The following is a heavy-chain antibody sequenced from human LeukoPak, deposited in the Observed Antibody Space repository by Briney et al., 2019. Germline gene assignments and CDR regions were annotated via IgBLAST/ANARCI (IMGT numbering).Heavy chain of an antibody. CDR1: GFTFSNAW. CDR3: TTEGEMGVTTLDY. CDR2: IKSKTNGGTT. D-gene: IGHD1-26*01. J-gene: IGHJ4*02. V-gene: IGHV3-15*01. Sequence: PGGSLRLSCAASGFTFSNAWMNWVRQAPGKGLEWVGRIKSKTNGGTTDYAAPVKGRFTISRDDSKNTLFLQMSRLKIEDTAVYYCTTEGEMGVTTLDYWGQGTLVTVSS.